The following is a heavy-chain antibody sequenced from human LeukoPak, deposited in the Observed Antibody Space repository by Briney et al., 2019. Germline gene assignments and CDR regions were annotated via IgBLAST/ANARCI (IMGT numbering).Heavy chain of an antibody. CDR2: ISGSGGST. J-gene: IGHJ5*02. D-gene: IGHD3-3*01. CDR1: GFTFSSYA. Sequence: PGGSLRPSCAASGFTFSSYAMSCVRQAPGEGRECVSAISGSGGSTYYADSVKGQFTITRDNSKNTLYLQMNSLRAEDTAVYYCAKQFWRTQRYNWFDPWGQGTLVTVSS. V-gene: IGHV3-23*01. CDR3: AKQFWRTQRYNWFDP.